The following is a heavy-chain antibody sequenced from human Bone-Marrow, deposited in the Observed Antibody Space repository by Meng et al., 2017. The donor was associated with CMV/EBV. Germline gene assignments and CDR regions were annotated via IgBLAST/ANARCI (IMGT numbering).Heavy chain of an antibody. CDR2: IYYSGST. J-gene: IGHJ5*02. D-gene: IGHD2/OR15-2a*01. Sequence: VSGGSISSSSYYWGWIRRPPGKGLEWIGSIYYSGSTYYNPSLKSRVTISVDTSKNQFSLKLSSVTAADTAVYYCASNYISTYNWFDPWGQGTLVTVSS. CDR1: GGSISSSSYY. V-gene: IGHV4-39*07. CDR3: ASNYISTYNWFDP.